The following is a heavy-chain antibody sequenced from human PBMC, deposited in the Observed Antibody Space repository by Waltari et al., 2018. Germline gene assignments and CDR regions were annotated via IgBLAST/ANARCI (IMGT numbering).Heavy chain of an antibody. CDR2: MYYRGTT. D-gene: IGHD3-10*01. Sequence: VQLQESGPGLVTPSETLSLTCAVSNFYISNGYYWGWIRQPPGKGLEWIGSMYYRGTTYYNPSLKGRVTISVDTSKNNLFLNLNSVTAADTAVYYCARDVEGDGVLYGSPRRFDYWGQGILVTVSS. J-gene: IGHJ4*02. CDR1: NFYISNGYY. CDR3: ARDVEGDGVLYGSPRRFDY. V-gene: IGHV4-38-2*02.